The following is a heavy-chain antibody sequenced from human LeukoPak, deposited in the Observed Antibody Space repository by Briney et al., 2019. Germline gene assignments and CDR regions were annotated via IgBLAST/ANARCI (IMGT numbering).Heavy chain of an antibody. CDR3: ARDLLQYSSGWYGQFDY. Sequence: SETLSLTCTVSGYSISSGYYWGWIRQPPGKGLEWIGSIYHSGSTYYNPSLKSRVTISVDTSKNQFSLKLSSVTAADTAVYYCARDLLQYSSGWYGQFDYWGQGTLVTVSS. V-gene: IGHV4-38-2*02. CDR2: IYHSGST. CDR1: GYSISSGYY. J-gene: IGHJ4*02. D-gene: IGHD6-19*01.